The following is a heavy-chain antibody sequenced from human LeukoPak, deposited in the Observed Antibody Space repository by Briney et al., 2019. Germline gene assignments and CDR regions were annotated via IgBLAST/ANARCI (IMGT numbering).Heavy chain of an antibody. Sequence: SETLSLTCTVSGGSISSGGYYWSWIRQPPGKGLEWIGYIYHSGSTYYNPSLKSRVTISVDRSKNQFSLKLSSVTAADTAVYYCARHCGGDCYSARGVDYWGQGTLVTVSS. D-gene: IGHD2-21*01. J-gene: IGHJ4*02. CDR2: IYHSGST. V-gene: IGHV4-30-2*01. CDR3: ARHCGGDCYSARGVDY. CDR1: GGSISSGGYY.